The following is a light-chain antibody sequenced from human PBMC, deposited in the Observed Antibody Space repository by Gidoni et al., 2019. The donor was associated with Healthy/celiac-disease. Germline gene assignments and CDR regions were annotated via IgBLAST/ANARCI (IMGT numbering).Light chain of an antibody. J-gene: IGKJ1*01. CDR2: KAS. Sequence: DFQMTQSPSTLSASVGDRVTITCRASQSISSWLAWYQQKPGKAPKLLIYKASSLQSGVPSRFSGSGSGTEFTLTISSLQSNDSATYYCQQYSSYSRTFGQGTKVEI. CDR3: QQYSSYSRT. CDR1: QSISSW. V-gene: IGKV1-5*03.